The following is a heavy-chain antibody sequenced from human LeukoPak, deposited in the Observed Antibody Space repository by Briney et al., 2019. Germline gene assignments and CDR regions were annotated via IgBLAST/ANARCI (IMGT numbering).Heavy chain of an antibody. CDR2: IRSRPKNYTT. CDR3: ATAGIYSVGDAYSRGWDDSFDI. CDR1: GFTFRASA. J-gene: IGHJ3*02. Sequence: PGGSLRLSCAASGFTFRASAMHWVRQASGKGLEWVGRIRSRPKNYTTAYAASVKGRFTISRDDSKNTAYLQMNSLKTEDTALYYCATAGIYSVGDAYSRGWDDSFDIWGQGTMVTVSS. D-gene: IGHD3-16*01. V-gene: IGHV3-73*01.